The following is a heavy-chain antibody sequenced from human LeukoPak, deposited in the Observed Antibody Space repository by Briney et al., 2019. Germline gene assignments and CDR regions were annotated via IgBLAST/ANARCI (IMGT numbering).Heavy chain of an antibody. D-gene: IGHD6-19*01. V-gene: IGHV3-11*04. CDR3: ARDNSGGWGYYFDY. CDR1: GFTFSDYY. CDR2: ITSSASTI. Sequence: GGSLRLSCAASGFTFSDYYMSWVRQAPGKGLEWVSYITSSASTIYYADSVKGRFTISRDNAKNSLYLQMNSLRAEDTAVYFCARDNSGGWGYYFDYWGQGILVTVSS. J-gene: IGHJ4*02.